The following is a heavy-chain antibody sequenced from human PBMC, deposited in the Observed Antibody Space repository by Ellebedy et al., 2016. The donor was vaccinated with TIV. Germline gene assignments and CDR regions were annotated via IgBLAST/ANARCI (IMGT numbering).Heavy chain of an antibody. CDR1: GGSISSSSYY. D-gene: IGHD2-2*01. CDR3: ARGLNIVVVPAAMKYNWFDP. V-gene: IGHV4-39*01. Sequence: MPSETLSLTCTVSGGSISSSSYYCGWIRQPPGTGLEWIGRIYSSGSTYYNPSLKSRVTISVDTSKNQFSLKLSSVTAADTAVYYCARGLNIVVVPAAMKYNWFDPWGQGTLVTVSS. J-gene: IGHJ5*02. CDR2: IYSSGST.